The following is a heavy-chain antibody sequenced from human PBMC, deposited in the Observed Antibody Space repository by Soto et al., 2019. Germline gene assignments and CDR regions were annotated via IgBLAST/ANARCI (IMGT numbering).Heavy chain of an antibody. D-gene: IGHD2-15*01. CDR3: ARKYCSGGSCYYMDV. V-gene: IGHV1-18*01. J-gene: IGHJ6*03. CDR2: ISAYNGNT. Sequence: GASVKVSCKASGYTFTSYGISWVRQAPGQGLEWMGWISAYNGNTNYAQKLQGRVTMTTDTSTCTAYMELRSLRSDDTAVYYCARKYCSGGSCYYMDVWGKGTTVTVSS. CDR1: GYTFTSYG.